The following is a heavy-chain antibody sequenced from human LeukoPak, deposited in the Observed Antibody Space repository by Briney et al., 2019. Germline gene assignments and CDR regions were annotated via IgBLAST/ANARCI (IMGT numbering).Heavy chain of an antibody. V-gene: IGHV4-39*07. D-gene: IGHD3-22*01. Sequence: SETLSLTCTVSGGSISSSSYYWGWIRQPPGKGLEWIGSISYSGSTNYNPSLKSRVTMSVDTSKNQFSLKLSSVTAADTAVYYCARDVYYYDSSGYHLFDYWGQGTLVTVSS. CDR2: ISYSGST. CDR1: GGSISSSSYY. CDR3: ARDVYYYDSSGYHLFDY. J-gene: IGHJ4*02.